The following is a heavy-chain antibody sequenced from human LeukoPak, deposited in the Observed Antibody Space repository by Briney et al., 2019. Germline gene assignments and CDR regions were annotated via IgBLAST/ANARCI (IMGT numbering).Heavy chain of an antibody. Sequence: GGSLRLSCAASGFTFSSYAMSWVRQAPGRGLEWVSAISGSDGSTYYADSVKGRFTISRDNSKNTLYLQMSSLRAEDTAVYYCAKGVPCDFWSVPPLFNSFDYGGQGPLVTVSS. V-gene: IGHV3-23*01. CDR2: ISGSDGST. J-gene: IGHJ4*02. D-gene: IGHD3-3*01. CDR3: AKGVPCDFWSVPPLFNSFDY. CDR1: GFTFSSYA.